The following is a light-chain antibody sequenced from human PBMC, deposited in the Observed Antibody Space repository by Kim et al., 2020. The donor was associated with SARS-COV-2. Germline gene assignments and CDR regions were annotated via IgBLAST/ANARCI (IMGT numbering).Light chain of an antibody. CDR2: GAS. J-gene: IGKJ2*01. CDR1: QIVSSN. V-gene: IGKV3-15*01. CDR3: QQYNNWPYT. Sequence: SGSPGERATLSCRASQIVSSNLAWYQQKPGQAPRLLIYGASTRATGIPARFSGSGSGTEFTLTISSLQSEDFAVYYCQQYNNWPYTFGQGTKLEI.